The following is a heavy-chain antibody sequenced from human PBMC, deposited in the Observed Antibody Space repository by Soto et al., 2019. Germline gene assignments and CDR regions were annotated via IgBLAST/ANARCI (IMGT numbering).Heavy chain of an antibody. V-gene: IGHV4-38-2*01. Sequence: LSLTCAVSGYSISSGYYWGWIRQPPGKGLEWIGSIYHSGSTYYNPSLKSRVTISVDTSKNQFSLRLTSVTAADTAVYYCARVRDWFDPWGQGTLVTVSS. CDR1: GYSISSGYY. CDR3: ARVRDWFDP. J-gene: IGHJ5*02. D-gene: IGHD3-3*01. CDR2: IYHSGST.